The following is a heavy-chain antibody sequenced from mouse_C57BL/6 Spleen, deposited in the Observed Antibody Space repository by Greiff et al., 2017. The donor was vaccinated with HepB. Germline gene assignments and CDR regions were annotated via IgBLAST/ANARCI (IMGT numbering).Heavy chain of an antibody. CDR3: ARGDDGYYYAMDY. V-gene: IGHV1-64*01. J-gene: IGHJ4*01. Sequence: QVQLKQSGAELVKPGASVKLSCKASGYTFTSYWMHWVKQRPGQGLEWIGMIHPNSGSTNYNEKFKSKATLTVDKSSSTAYMQLSSLTSEDSAVYYCARGDDGYYYAMDYWGQGTSVTVSS. CDR1: GYTFTSYW. CDR2: IHPNSGST. D-gene: IGHD2-3*01.